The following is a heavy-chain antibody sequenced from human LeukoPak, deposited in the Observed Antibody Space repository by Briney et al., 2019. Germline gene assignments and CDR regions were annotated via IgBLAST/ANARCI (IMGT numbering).Heavy chain of an antibody. CDR2: IYYSGST. D-gene: IGHD3-3*01. Sequence: SETLSLTCTVSGGSISSSSYYWGRIRQPPGKGLEWIGSIYYSGSTYYNPSLKSRVTISVDTSKNQFSPKLSSVTAADTAVYYCARGKPYYDFWSGYYTNWFDPWGQGTLVTVSS. J-gene: IGHJ5*02. V-gene: IGHV4-39*01. CDR1: GGSISSSSYY. CDR3: ARGKPYYDFWSGYYTNWFDP.